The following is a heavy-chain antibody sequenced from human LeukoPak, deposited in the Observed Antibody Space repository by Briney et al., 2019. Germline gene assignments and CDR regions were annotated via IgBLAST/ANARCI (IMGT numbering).Heavy chain of an antibody. Sequence: PGGSLRLSCTVSGFTVSSNSMSWVRQAPGKGLEWVSFIYSDNTHYSDSVKGRFTISRDNAKNSLYLQMNSLRAEDTAVYYCARDRAPHYYDSSGYNAFDIWGQGTMVTVSS. CDR2: IYSDNT. V-gene: IGHV3-53*01. CDR3: ARDRAPHYYDSSGYNAFDI. D-gene: IGHD3-22*01. CDR1: GFTVSSNS. J-gene: IGHJ3*02.